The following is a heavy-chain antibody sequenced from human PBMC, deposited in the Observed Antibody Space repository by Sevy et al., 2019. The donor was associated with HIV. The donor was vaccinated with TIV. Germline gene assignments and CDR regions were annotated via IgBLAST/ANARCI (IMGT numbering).Heavy chain of an antibody. CDR2: IYYTGST. CDR3: ARAPPVRSGDDALNWFDP. V-gene: IGHV4-59*01. D-gene: IGHD5-12*01. CDR1: GGSISAYS. J-gene: IGHJ5*02. Sequence: SETLSLTCTVFGGSISAYSWSWIRQSPEKGLQYIGYIYYTGSTNYNPSLKSRVTISVDTSKNQFSLRLTSVTAADTAIYYCARAPPVRSGDDALNWFDPWGQGTLVTVSS.